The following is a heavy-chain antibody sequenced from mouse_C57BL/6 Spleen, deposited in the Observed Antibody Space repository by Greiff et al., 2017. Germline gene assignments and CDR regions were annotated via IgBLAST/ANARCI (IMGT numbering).Heavy chain of an antibody. V-gene: IGHV1-4*01. CDR3: ARGSTTLVATPY. CDR2: INPSSGYT. CDR1: GYTFTSYT. Sequence: QVQLQQSGAELARPGASVKMSCKASGYTFTSYTMHWVKQRPGQGLEWIGYINPSSGYTKYNQKFKDKATLTADKSSSTAYMQLSSLTSDDSAVYYCARGSTTLVATPYWGQGTTLTVSS. J-gene: IGHJ2*01. D-gene: IGHD1-1*01.